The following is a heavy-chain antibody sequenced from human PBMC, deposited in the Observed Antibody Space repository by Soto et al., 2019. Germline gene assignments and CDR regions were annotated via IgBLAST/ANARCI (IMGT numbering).Heavy chain of an antibody. D-gene: IGHD3-10*01. J-gene: IGHJ6*04. CDR1: GFTFDDYG. V-gene: IGHV3-20*01. CDR3: ARAGYYGSGSYDV. CDR2: INWNGGST. Sequence: GGSLRLSCAASGFTFDDYGMSWVRQAPGKGLEWVSGINWNGGSTGYADSVKGRFTISRDNAKNSLYLQMNSLRAEDTALYHCARAGYYGSGSYDVWGKGTTVTVSS.